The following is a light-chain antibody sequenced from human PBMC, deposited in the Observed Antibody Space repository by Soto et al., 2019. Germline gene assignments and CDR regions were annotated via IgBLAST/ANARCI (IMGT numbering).Light chain of an antibody. CDR3: QKSYSTPPT. Sequence: QMTQSPSSLSASVGDRVTITCRASQSISSYLNWYQQKPGKAPKLLIYAASSLQSGVPSRFSGSGSGTDFTLTISSLQPEDFATYYCQKSYSTPPTFGQGTKVDIK. J-gene: IGKJ1*01. CDR1: QSISSY. V-gene: IGKV1-39*01. CDR2: AAS.